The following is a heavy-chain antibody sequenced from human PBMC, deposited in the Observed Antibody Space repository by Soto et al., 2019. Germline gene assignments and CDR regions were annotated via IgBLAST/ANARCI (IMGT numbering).Heavy chain of an antibody. J-gene: IGHJ4*02. Sequence: QVQLVESGGGVVQPGRSLRLSCAASGFTFSSYAMHWVRQAPGKGLEWVAVISYDGSNKYYADSVKGRFTISRDNSKNTLYLQMNSLRAEDTAVYYCARSEVRIAAAAVCYWGQGTLVTVSS. CDR3: ARSEVRIAAAAVCY. CDR1: GFTFSSYA. D-gene: IGHD6-13*01. CDR2: ISYDGSNK. V-gene: IGHV3-30-3*01.